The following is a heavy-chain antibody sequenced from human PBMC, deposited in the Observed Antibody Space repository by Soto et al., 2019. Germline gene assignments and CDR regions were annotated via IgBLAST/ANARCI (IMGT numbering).Heavy chain of an antibody. J-gene: IGHJ6*02. D-gene: IGHD3-3*01. Sequence: PGGSLRLSCAASKFTFSTYAMTWVRQAPGKGLEWVSDISGSGGSTYYADSVKGRFTISRDNSKNTLYLQMNSLRAEDTAVYYCANRPDSYYYYGMDVWGQGTTVTVSS. CDR2: ISGSGGST. CDR1: KFTFSTYA. V-gene: IGHV3-23*01. CDR3: ANRPDSYYYYGMDV.